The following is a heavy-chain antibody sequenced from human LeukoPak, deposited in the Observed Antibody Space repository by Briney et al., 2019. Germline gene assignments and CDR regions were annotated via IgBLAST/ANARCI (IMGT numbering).Heavy chain of an antibody. CDR2: ISSSSSYI. V-gene: IGHV3-21*01. CDR3: AREGWLRLQEAHAFDI. D-gene: IGHD5-12*01. J-gene: IGHJ3*02. CDR1: GFTFSSYS. Sequence: GGSLRLSCAASGFTFSSYSMNWVRQAPGKGLEWVSSISSSSSYIYYADSVKGRFTISRDNAKNSLYLQMNSLRAEDTAVYYRAREGWLRLQEAHAFDIWGQGTMVTVSS.